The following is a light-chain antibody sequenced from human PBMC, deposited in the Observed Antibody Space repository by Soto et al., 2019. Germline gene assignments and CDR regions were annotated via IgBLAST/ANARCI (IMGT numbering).Light chain of an antibody. CDR3: QVWDTSSDHVV. V-gene: IGLV3-21*02. CDR2: DDS. J-gene: IGLJ2*01. Sequence: SYELTQPPSVSVAPGQTARITCGGNNIGSKSVHWYQQKPGQAPLLIVYDDSDRPSGIPERFSGSNSGNTATLTISRVGAGDEADYYCQVWDTSSDHVVFAGGTKLTVL. CDR1: NIGSKS.